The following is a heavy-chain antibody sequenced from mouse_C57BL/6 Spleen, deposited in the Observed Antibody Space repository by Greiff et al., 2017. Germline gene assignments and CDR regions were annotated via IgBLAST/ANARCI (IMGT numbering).Heavy chain of an antibody. CDR3: AKEGVVATGGYFDY. CDR1: GFSLTSYG. J-gene: IGHJ2*01. D-gene: IGHD1-1*01. Sequence: VKLQQSGPGLVQPSQSLSITCTVSGFSLTSYGVHWVRQSPGKGLEWLGVIWRGGSTDYNAAFMSRLSITKDNSKSQVFFKMNSLQADDTAIYYCAKEGVVATGGYFDYWGQGTTLTVSS. V-gene: IGHV2-5*01. CDR2: IWRGGST.